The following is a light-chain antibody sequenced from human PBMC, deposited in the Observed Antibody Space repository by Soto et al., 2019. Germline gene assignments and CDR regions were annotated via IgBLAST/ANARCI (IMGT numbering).Light chain of an antibody. CDR1: QSVGSD. V-gene: IGKV3-11*01. J-gene: IGKJ4*01. Sequence: EVVLTQSPATLSLSPGARATLSCRASQSVGSDLAWYQQKPGQAPSLLIYDTSNRATGIPARFSGSGSGTDFTLTISSLEPEDSAVYYCQQRSTWLLTFGGGTKVEIK. CDR3: QQRSTWLLT. CDR2: DTS.